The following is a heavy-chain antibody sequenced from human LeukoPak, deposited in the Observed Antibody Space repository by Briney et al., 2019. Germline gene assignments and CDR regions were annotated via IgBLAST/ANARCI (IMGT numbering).Heavy chain of an antibody. CDR3: AKESGDYDSSGYGAFDI. J-gene: IGHJ3*02. CDR1: GFTFDDYG. D-gene: IGHD3-22*01. CDR2: ISYDGSNK. V-gene: IGHV3-30*18. Sequence: GRSLRLSCAASGFTFDDYGMHWVRQAPGKGLEWVAVISYDGSNKYYADSVKGRFTISRDNSKNTLYLQMNSLRAEDTAVYYCAKESGDYDSSGYGAFDIWGQGTMVTVSS.